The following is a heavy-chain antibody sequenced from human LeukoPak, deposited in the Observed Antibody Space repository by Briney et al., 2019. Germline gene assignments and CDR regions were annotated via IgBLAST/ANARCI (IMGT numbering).Heavy chain of an antibody. J-gene: IGHJ4*02. D-gene: IGHD4-17*01. Sequence: VASVKVSCKASGYTFTGYYIHWVRQAPGQGLEWMGWIDPNNGDTNYAQKFQGWFTTTRDTSISTAYMELSRLKSDDTAMYYCARGSHKGYGDYYDYWGQGTLVTVSS. CDR3: ARGSHKGYGDYYDY. CDR1: GYTFTGYY. V-gene: IGHV1-2*04. CDR2: IDPNNGDT.